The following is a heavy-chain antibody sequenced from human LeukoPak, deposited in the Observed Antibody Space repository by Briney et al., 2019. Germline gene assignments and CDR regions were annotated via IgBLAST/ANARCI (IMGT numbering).Heavy chain of an antibody. Sequence: GALRLSCAASGFIFSNYWMSWVRQAPGKGLEWVANIKEDGSDKYYVDSVKGRFTISRDNAKNSLYLQMNSLRAEDTAVYYCARDRWGYSCGGDWGQGTLVTVSS. CDR1: GFIFSNYW. CDR2: IKEDGSDK. J-gene: IGHJ4*02. V-gene: IGHV3-7*01. D-gene: IGHD5-18*01. CDR3: ARDRWGYSCGGD.